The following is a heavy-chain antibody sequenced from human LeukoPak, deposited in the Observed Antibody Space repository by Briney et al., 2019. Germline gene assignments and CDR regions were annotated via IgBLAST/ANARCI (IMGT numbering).Heavy chain of an antibody. J-gene: IGHJ5*02. CDR2: IYTSGST. CDR1: GGSISSYY. Sequence: SETLSLTCTVSGGSISSYYWSWIRQPAGKGQEWIGRIYTSGSTNYNPSLKSRVTMSVDTSKNQFSLKLSSVTAADTAVYYCARSGCSSTSCLFDPWGQGTLVTVSS. CDR3: ARSGCSSTSCLFDP. D-gene: IGHD2-2*01. V-gene: IGHV4-4*07.